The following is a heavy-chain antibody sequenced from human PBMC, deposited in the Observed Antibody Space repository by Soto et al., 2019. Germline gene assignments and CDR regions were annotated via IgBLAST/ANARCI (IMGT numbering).Heavy chain of an antibody. CDR2: IIPIHGIA. J-gene: IGHJ4*02. V-gene: IGHV1-69*08. CDR1: GGTFSSYT. D-gene: IGHD4-17*01. Sequence: QVQLVQSGAEVKKPGSSVKVSCKASGGTFSSYTISWVRQAPGQGLEWMGRIIPIHGIANYAQKLQGRVTITADNYTSTAYMELSSLRSEDTAVYYCARDVGMTTVTNEDYWGQGTLVTVSS. CDR3: ARDVGMTTVTNEDY.